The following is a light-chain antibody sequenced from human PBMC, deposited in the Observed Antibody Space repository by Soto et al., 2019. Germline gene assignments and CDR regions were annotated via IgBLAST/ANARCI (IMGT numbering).Light chain of an antibody. CDR3: QPAHDWPLP. CDR1: QSISTE. J-gene: IGKJ2*01. Sequence: EIVMTQSPATLSVSPGERATLSCRASQSISTELAWYQQKPGQPPSLLIYSASTRAAGVPARFTGSGSGSEFTLTISGLQSADFAVYYCQPAHDWPLPFGQATRLEI. CDR2: SAS. V-gene: IGKV3-15*01.